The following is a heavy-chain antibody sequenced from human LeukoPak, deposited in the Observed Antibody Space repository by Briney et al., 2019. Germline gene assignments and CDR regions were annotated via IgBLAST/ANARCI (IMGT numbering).Heavy chain of an antibody. V-gene: IGHV1-2*02. CDR3: ARNPRRVVVVPAAMNWFDP. J-gene: IGHJ5*02. CDR2: INPNSGGT. Sequence: GASVKVSCKASGYTFTGYYMHWVRQAPGQGLEWRGWINPNSGGTNYAQKFKGRVTMTRDTSISTAYMELSRLRSDDTAVYYCARNPRRVVVVPAAMNWFDPWGQGTLVTVSS. CDR1: GYTFTGYY. D-gene: IGHD2-2*01.